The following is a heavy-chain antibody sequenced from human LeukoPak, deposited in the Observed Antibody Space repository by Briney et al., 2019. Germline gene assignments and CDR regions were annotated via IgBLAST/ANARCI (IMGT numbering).Heavy chain of an antibody. D-gene: IGHD6-19*01. CDR2: INYSGGGT. CDR1: GFTFSSYS. J-gene: IGHJ3*02. Sequence: PGGSLRLSCAASGFTFSSYSMNWVRQAPGKGLEWVSTINYSGGGTYYADSVKGRFTISRDNSKNTLYVQMNSLRAEDTAIYFCAKERKIEDSSGWSDAFDIWGQGTMVTVSS. V-gene: IGHV3-23*01. CDR3: AKERKIEDSSGWSDAFDI.